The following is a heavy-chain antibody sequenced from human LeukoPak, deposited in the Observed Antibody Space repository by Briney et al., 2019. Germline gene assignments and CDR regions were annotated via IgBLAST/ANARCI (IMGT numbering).Heavy chain of an antibody. CDR2: ISSSGSTI. Sequence: PGGSLRLSCAASGFTFSSYEMNWVRQAPGKGLEWVSYISSSGSTIYYADSVKGRFTISRDNSKNTLYLQMNSLRAEDTAVYYCAKDGPLLVLEWLFFDYWGQGTLVTVSS. CDR1: GFTFSSYE. CDR3: AKDGPLLVLEWLFFDY. D-gene: IGHD3-3*01. J-gene: IGHJ4*02. V-gene: IGHV3-48*03.